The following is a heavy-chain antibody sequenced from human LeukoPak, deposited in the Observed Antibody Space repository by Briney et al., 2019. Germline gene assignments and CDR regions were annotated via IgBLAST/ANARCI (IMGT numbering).Heavy chain of an antibody. D-gene: IGHD2-2*01. CDR1: GYTFTSYG. CDR3: ARVIVVVPAALYYYYYYMDV. V-gene: IGHV1-18*01. Sequence: ASVKVSCKASGYTFTSYGISWVRQAPGQGLEWMGWISAYNGNTNYAQKLQGRVTMTTDTSTSTAYMELRSLRSDDTAVYYCARVIVVVPAALYYYYYYMDVWGKGTTVTVSS. J-gene: IGHJ6*03. CDR2: ISAYNGNT.